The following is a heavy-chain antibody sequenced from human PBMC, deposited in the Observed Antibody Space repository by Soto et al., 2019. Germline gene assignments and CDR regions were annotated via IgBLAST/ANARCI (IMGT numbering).Heavy chain of an antibody. D-gene: IGHD3-3*01. Sequence: GASVKVSCKASGYTFTGYYMHWVRQAPGQGLEWMGWINPNSGGKNYAQKFQGWVTMTSDTSISTAYMELSRLRYDGTAVYYCARVKATIFRGYYYGMDVWGQGTTVTVSS. CDR1: GYTFTGYY. J-gene: IGHJ6*02. V-gene: IGHV1-2*04. CDR3: ARVKATIFRGYYYGMDV. CDR2: INPNSGGK.